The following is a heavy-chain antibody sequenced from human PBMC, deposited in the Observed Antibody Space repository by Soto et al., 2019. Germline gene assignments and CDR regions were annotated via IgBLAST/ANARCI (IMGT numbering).Heavy chain of an antibody. CDR1: GGTFSSYA. Sequence: GALVKVSCKASGGTFSSYAISWVRQAPGQGLEWMGGIIPIFGTANYAQKFQGRVTITADESTSTAYMELSSLRSEDTAVYYCARDHVRGYYDSSGYYYAATDYWGQGTLVTVSS. J-gene: IGHJ4*02. D-gene: IGHD3-22*01. V-gene: IGHV1-69*13. CDR2: IIPIFGTA. CDR3: ARDHVRGYYDSSGYYYAATDY.